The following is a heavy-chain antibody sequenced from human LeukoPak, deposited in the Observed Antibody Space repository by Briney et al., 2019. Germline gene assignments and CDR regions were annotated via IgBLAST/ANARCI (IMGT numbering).Heavy chain of an antibody. CDR3: ARDLDGFEY. V-gene: IGHV6-1*01. CDR2: TYYRSKWYN. J-gene: IGHJ4*02. CDR1: GDSVSSNIAA. Sequence: SQTLSLTCDISGDSVSSNIAAWSWIRQSPSRGLQWLGRTYYRSKWYNDYAVSVQSRITINPDISKNQFSLQLNSVTPEDTAVYYCARDLDGFEYWGQGTLVTVSS.